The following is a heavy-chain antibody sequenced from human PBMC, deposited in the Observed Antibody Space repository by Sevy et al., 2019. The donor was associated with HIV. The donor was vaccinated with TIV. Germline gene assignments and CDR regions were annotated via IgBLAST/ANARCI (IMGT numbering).Heavy chain of an antibody. CDR1: GFTFSYYT. V-gene: IGHV3-21*03. D-gene: IGHD3-22*01. CDR3: ARSTDYYDNSGYDS. J-gene: IGHJ4*02. CDR2: ISSGSSYI. Sequence: GGSLRLSCAASGFTFSYYTMNWVRQAPGKGLEGVSSISSGSSYIFYADSMKGRFTVSRDNAKNSLFLQMNSLRDEDTALYYCARSTDYYDNSGYDSWCRGTLVTVSS.